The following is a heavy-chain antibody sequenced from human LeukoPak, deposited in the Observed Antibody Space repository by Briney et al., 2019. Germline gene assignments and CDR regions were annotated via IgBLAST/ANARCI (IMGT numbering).Heavy chain of an antibody. CDR2: TNEAGGDK. CDR1: GFTFSDFW. D-gene: IGHD1-1*01. J-gene: IGHJ4*02. Sequence: PGGSLRLSCAASGFTFSDFWMSWVHQAPGKGLECVASTNEAGGDKLYVDSVKGRFTISRDNSKNSLSLQMNSLTAEDTAIYYCAIATTGRGAFGSWGQGTLVSVSS. V-gene: IGHV3-7*01. CDR3: AIATTGRGAFGS.